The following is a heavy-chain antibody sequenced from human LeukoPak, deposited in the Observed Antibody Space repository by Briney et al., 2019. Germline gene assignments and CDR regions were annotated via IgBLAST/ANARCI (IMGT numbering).Heavy chain of an antibody. CDR2: IYYSGST. Sequence: SWVRQAPGKGLEWIGYIYYSGSTYYNPSLKSRVTISVDTSKNQFSLKLSSVTAADTAVYYCARVVAATIFDYWGQGTLVTVSS. CDR3: ARVVAATIFDY. D-gene: IGHD2-15*01. V-gene: IGHV4-30-4*08. J-gene: IGHJ4*02.